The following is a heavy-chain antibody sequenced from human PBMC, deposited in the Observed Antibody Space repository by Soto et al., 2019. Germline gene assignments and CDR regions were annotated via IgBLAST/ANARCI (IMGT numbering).Heavy chain of an antibody. CDR2: IWYDGSNK. J-gene: IGHJ4*02. CDR1: GFTFSSYG. V-gene: IGHV3-33*01. D-gene: IGHD1-26*01. CDR3: ARESKWELPDFDY. Sequence: GGSLRLSCAASGFTFSSYGMHWVRQAPGKGLEWVAVIWYDGSNKYYADSVKGRFTISRDNSKNTLYLQMNSLRAEDTAVYYCARESKWELPDFDYWGQGTLVTVSS.